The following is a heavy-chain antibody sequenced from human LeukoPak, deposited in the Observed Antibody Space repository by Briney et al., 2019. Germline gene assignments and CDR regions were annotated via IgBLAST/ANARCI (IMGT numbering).Heavy chain of an antibody. V-gene: IGHV3-73*01. CDR3: TRVFLKSYSDAFDI. J-gene: IGHJ3*02. CDR2: IRSKAHNYAT. CDR1: GLTFGGFA. D-gene: IGHD1-26*01. Sequence: GGSLRLSCAASGLTFGGFAFHWVRQASGKGLEWVGCIRSKAHNYATVYAASVKGRFTISRDDSKNATYLQMNSLKTEDTAVYYCTRVFLKSYSDAFDIWGQGTMVTVSS.